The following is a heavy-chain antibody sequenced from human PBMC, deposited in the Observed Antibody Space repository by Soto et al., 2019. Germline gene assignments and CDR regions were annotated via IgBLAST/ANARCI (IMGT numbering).Heavy chain of an antibody. CDR1: GYSISGGGYY. CDR3: ARRANEDAFDI. J-gene: IGHJ3*02. V-gene: IGHV4-31*03. D-gene: IGHD1-1*01. Sequence: QVQLQESGPGLVKPSQTLSLTCTVSGYSISGGGYYWSWIRRPPGKGLEWIGYIYHSGSTYYRSSLKSRLTISVDTSKNQFSLKLRSVTAADTAVYYCARRANEDAFDIWGQGTMVTVSS. CDR2: IYHSGST.